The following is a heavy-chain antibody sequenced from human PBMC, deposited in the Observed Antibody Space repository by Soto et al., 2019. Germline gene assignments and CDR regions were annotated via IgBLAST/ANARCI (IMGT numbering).Heavy chain of an antibody. CDR3: AREVRGARDVVDV. V-gene: IGHV3-48*01. D-gene: IGHD3-10*01. Sequence: GGSLRLSCAASGFTFSSHSMNWVRQAPGKGLEWVSYISYSNGIIYYADSVKGRFTISRDNAKNSLYLQMNSLRAEDTAVYYCAREVRGARDVVDVWGKGTTVTVSS. CDR2: ISYSNGII. CDR1: GFTFSSHS. J-gene: IGHJ6*04.